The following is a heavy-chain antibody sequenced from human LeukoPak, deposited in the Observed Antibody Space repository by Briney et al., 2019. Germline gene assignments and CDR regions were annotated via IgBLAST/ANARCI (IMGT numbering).Heavy chain of an antibody. J-gene: IGHJ4*02. D-gene: IGHD2-21*01. CDR3: AKSHITRYPLQYYFDL. CDR2: ISSSGSTI. V-gene: IGHV3-11*01. Sequence: PGGSLRLSRAASGFTFSDYYMSWIRQAPGKGLEWVSYISSSGSTIYYADSVKGRFTISRDNAKNSLYLQMNSLRAEDTAVYYCAKSHITRYPLQYYFDLWGQGAQVIVSS. CDR1: GFTFSDYY.